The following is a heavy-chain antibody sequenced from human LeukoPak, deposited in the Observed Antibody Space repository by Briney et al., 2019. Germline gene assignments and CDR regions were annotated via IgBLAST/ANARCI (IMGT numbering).Heavy chain of an antibody. CDR1: GYTFTGYY. CDR3: ARGSLHSGGYWTDSFDI. D-gene: IGHD3-22*01. CDR2: INPHSGGT. V-gene: IGHV1-2*02. Sequence: ASVKVSCKASGYTFTGYYIHWVRQAPGQGLEWMGWINPHSGGTNYAQKFQGRVTMTRDTSISTAYMELSRLRSDDTAVYYCARGSLHSGGYWTDSFDIWGQGTLVTVSS. J-gene: IGHJ3*02.